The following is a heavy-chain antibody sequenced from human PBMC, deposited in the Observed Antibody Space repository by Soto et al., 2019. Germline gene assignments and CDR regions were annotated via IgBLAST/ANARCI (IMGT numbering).Heavy chain of an antibody. CDR3: AKSVWFGEINRYYYYGMDV. D-gene: IGHD3-10*01. V-gene: IGHV3-23*01. Sequence: PVGSLRLSCAASGFTFSSYAMSWVRQAPGKGLEWVSAISGSGGSTYYADSVKGRLTISRDNSKNTLYLQMNSLRAEDTAVYYCAKSVWFGEINRYYYYGMDVWGQGTTVTVSS. CDR1: GFTFSSYA. CDR2: ISGSGGST. J-gene: IGHJ6*02.